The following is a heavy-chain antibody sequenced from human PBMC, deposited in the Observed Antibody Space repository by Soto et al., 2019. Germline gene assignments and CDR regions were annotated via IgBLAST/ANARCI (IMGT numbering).Heavy chain of an antibody. Sequence: PSETLSLTCAVSGGSISGGGYSWSWIRQPPGKGLEWIGYIYHSGSTYYNPSLKSRVTISVDRSKNQFSLKLSSVTAADTAVYYCARVPHYDFWSWFDPWGQGTLVTVSS. CDR2: IYHSGST. J-gene: IGHJ5*02. D-gene: IGHD3-3*01. CDR1: GGSISGGGYS. V-gene: IGHV4-30-2*01. CDR3: ARVPHYDFWSWFDP.